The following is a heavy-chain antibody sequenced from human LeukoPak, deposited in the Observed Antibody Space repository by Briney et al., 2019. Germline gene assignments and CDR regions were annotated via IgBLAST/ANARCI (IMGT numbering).Heavy chain of an antibody. CDR3: AKRIQSAMAMGY. D-gene: IGHD5-18*01. V-gene: IGHV3-23*01. CDR2: ISGSGGST. J-gene: IGHJ4*02. CDR1: GFTVSDCY. Sequence: GGSLRLSCAASGFTVSDCYMSWIRQAPGKGLEWVSDISGSGGSTYYADSVKGRFTISRDNSKNTMYLQMNSLRAEDTAVYYYAKRIQSAMAMGYWGQGTLVTVSS.